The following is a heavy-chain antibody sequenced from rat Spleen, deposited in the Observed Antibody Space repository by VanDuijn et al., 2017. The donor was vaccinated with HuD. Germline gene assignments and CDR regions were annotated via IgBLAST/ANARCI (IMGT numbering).Heavy chain of an antibody. CDR1: GFSFSNYY. D-gene: IGHD1-10*01. CDR3: ARHGIYNNYGWFAY. J-gene: IGHJ3*01. CDR2: LNTVGNNT. Sequence: EVQLVESGGGLVQPGRSMKLSCAALGFSFSNYYMAWVRQAPTKGLEWVESLNTVGNNTYYRDSGKVRFTISRDNAKSNLYMQMDSLRSEDTATYYCARHGIYNNYGWFAYWGQGTLVTVSS. V-gene: IGHV5-25*01.